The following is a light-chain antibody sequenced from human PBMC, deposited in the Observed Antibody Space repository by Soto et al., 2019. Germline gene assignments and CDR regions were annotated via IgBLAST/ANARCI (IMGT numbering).Light chain of an antibody. CDR1: QSVKNDY. J-gene: IGKJ2*01. CDR3: QHCDGSPRK. V-gene: IGKV3-20*01. Sequence: ETVLTQFPATVSLSPGEKATLYCRTGQSVKNDYLAKYQQIPDEAHRLLVYGIFNRATGVPARFSGSGSWTDFTFTISGLETEDSAVYYCQHCDGSPRKFGQGTKVEIK. CDR2: GIF.